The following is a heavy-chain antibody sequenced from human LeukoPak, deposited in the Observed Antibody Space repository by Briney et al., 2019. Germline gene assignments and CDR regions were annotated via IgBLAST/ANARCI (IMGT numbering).Heavy chain of an antibody. J-gene: IGHJ4*02. CDR1: GGTFSSYA. Sequence: SVKVSCKASGGTFSSYAISWMLQAPGQGPEWMGGIIPIFGTANYAQKFQGRVTITTDESTSTAYMELSSLRSEDTAVYYCASLPYCYDSSGYSRAEDYWGQGTLVTVSS. CDR2: IIPIFGTA. CDR3: ASLPYCYDSSGYSRAEDY. D-gene: IGHD3-22*01. V-gene: IGHV1-69*05.